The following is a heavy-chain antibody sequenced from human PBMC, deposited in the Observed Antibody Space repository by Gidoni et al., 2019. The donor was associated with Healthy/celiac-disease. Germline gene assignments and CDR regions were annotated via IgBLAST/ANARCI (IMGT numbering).Heavy chain of an antibody. Sequence: QVQLQESGPGLVKPSETLSLTCTVSGGSISSYYWSWIRQPPGKGLEWIGYIYYSGSTNYNPSLKSRVTISVDTSKNQFSLKLSSVTAADTAVYYCARNLGYCSGGSCYSRNWYFDLWGRGTLVTVSS. CDR2: IYYSGST. CDR3: ARNLGYCSGGSCYSRNWYFDL. V-gene: IGHV4-59*01. CDR1: GGSISSYY. D-gene: IGHD2-15*01. J-gene: IGHJ2*01.